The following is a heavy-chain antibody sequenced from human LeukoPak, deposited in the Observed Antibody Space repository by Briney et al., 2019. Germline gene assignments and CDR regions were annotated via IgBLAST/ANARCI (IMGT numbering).Heavy chain of an antibody. CDR1: GFTFDDYG. Sequence: PGGSLRLSCAASGFTFDDYGMSWVRQAPGKGLEWVSAISGSGGSTYYADSVKGRFTISRDNSKNTLYLQMNSLRAEDTAVYYCAKGGSGYENYFDYWGQGTLVTVSS. J-gene: IGHJ4*02. CDR3: AKGGSGYENYFDY. D-gene: IGHD5-12*01. CDR2: ISGSGGST. V-gene: IGHV3-23*01.